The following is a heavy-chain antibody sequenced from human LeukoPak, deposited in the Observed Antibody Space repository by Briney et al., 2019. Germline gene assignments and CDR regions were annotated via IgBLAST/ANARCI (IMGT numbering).Heavy chain of an antibody. CDR2: INPNSGVT. CDR3: AKDAYSGFSSSYNMDS. J-gene: IGHJ4*02. Sequence: AAVKVSCRASGYTVTGHYLHWVRQAPGQGLEWMGWINPNSGVTNYAQKFQGRVTMTRDTSINTAYMELHSLTSDDTAMYYCAKDAYSGFSSSYNMDSWGQGTLVTVSS. D-gene: IGHD5-18*01. CDR1: GYTVTGHY. V-gene: IGHV1-2*02.